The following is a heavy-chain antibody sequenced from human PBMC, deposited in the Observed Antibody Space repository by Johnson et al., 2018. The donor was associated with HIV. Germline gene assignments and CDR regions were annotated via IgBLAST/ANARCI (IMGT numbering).Heavy chain of an antibody. CDR2: ISYDGSNK. CDR3: TRQADI. J-gene: IGHJ3*02. CDR1: GFTFSSYT. V-gene: IGHV3-30-3*01. Sequence: LVESGGGVVQPGRSLRLSCAASGFTFSSYTMHWVRQAPGKGLEWVAVISYDGSNKYYADSVKGRFTISRDDSKNTAYLQMNSLKTEDTAVYYCTRQADIWGQGTMVTVSS.